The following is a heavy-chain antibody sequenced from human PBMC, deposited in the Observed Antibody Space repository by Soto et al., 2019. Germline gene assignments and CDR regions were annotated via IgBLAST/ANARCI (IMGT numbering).Heavy chain of an antibody. V-gene: IGHV5-51*01. CDR1: GYNFSNHW. CDR2: IFPGDSDT. J-gene: IGHJ6*02. CDR3: ARQRNAYYGMAV. Sequence: PGESLKISCQASGYNFSNHWIVWVRQMPGKGLEWMGVIFPGDSDTRYSPSFQGQVTISADKSSSTAFLEWSTLKASDSAMYYCARQRNAYYGMAVWGQGTTVTSP.